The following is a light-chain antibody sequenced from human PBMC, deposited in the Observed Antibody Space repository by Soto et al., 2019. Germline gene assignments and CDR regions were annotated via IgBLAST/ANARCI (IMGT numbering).Light chain of an antibody. CDR2: GAS. V-gene: IGKV3-15*01. CDR3: QQYNNWPRT. Sequence: EIWMTQSPATLSLCPGERSTLSGRASQSVSSNLAWYQQKPGQAPRLLIYGASTRATGIPARFSGSGSGTEFTLTISSLQSEDFAVYYCQQYNNWPRTFGQGTKVDIK. J-gene: IGKJ1*01. CDR1: QSVSSN.